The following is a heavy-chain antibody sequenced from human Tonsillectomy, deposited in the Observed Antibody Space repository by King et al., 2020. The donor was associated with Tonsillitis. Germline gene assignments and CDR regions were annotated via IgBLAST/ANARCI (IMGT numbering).Heavy chain of an antibody. J-gene: IGHJ3*02. CDR3: ARDKGADYYDTGRGSFNI. D-gene: IGHD3-22*01. CDR2: INYKSSSI. CDR1: GFTFNTFS. Sequence: VQLVESGGGLVKPGGSLRLSCAASGFTFNTFSMNWVRQAPGKGLEWVSSINYKSSSIYYADSVKGRFTISRDNAKNSLYLQMNSLRAEDTAVYYFARDKGADYYDTGRGSFNIWGQGTLVTVSS. V-gene: IGHV3-21*01.